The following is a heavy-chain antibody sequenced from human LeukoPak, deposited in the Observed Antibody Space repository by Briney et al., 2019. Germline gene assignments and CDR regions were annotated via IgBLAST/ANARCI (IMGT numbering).Heavy chain of an antibody. J-gene: IGHJ4*02. CDR2: MNPNSGNT. Sequence: ASVKVSCKASGYTFNSYDINWVRQATGQGLEWMGWMNPNSGNTGYVQKFQGRVTITRDTSIKTAYMELSSLRFDDTAVYYCARVDMLTGYYFFDYWGQGTLVTVSS. CDR1: GYTFNSYD. CDR3: ARVDMLTGYYFFDY. V-gene: IGHV1-8*03. D-gene: IGHD3-9*01.